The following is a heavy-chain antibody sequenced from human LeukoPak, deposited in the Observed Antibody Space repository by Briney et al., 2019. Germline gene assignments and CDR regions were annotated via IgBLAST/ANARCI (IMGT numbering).Heavy chain of an antibody. D-gene: IGHD6-19*01. V-gene: IGHV4-30-2*01. J-gene: IGHJ4*02. CDR3: AGEYSTGWRFDY. Sequence: PSQTLSLTCAVSGGSISSGGYYWGWIRQPPGKGLELIGYIYHSGSTYYNPSLKSRFTITVDMSKNQFSLKLSSVTAADTAVYYCAGEYSTGWRFDYWGQGTLVTVSS. CDR2: IYHSGST. CDR1: GGSISSGGYY.